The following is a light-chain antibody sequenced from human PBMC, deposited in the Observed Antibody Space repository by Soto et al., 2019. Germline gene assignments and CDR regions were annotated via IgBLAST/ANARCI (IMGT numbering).Light chain of an antibody. V-gene: IGKV1-5*01. Sequence: DIQMTQSPSTLSASVGDRVIITCRASQSISNRLAWYHQKPGKTPNLLIYDASNLGSGVPSRFSGSGSGTEFTLTISSLQPDDFATYYCQQYDTYSTFGQGTKVDIK. CDR1: QSISNR. CDR3: QQYDTYST. J-gene: IGKJ1*01. CDR2: DAS.